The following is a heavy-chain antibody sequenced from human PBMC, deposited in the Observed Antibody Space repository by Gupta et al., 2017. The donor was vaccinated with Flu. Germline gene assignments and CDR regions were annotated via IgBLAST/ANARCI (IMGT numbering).Heavy chain of an antibody. CDR2: ISVNSATI. D-gene: IGHD3-22*01. J-gene: IGHJ4*02. CDR3: ASYYYDSSGTHF. Sequence: VRQVPWKGLGWLSYISVNSATIYYADSVKGRFTISRDNAKNSLYLQMNSLRDEDTAVYYCASYYYDSSGTHFWGQGTLVTVSS. V-gene: IGHV3-48*02.